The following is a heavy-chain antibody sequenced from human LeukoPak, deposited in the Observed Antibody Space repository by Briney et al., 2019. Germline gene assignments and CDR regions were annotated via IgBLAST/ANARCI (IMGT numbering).Heavy chain of an antibody. CDR2: IYTSGST. V-gene: IGHV4-4*07. D-gene: IGHD3-10*01. CDR3: ANNNYYGSGSYSDY. CDR1: GGSISSYY. Sequence: SETLSLTCTVSGGSISSYYWSWIRQPAGKGLEWIGRIYTSGSTNYNPSLKSRVTMSVDTSKNQFSLKLSSVTAADTAIYYCANNNYYGSGSYSDYWGQGTLVTVSS. J-gene: IGHJ4*02.